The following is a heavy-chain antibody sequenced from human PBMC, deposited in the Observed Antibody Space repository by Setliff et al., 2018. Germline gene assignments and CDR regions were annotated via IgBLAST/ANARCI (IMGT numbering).Heavy chain of an antibody. CDR3: ARTCSGSGCYAGLES. J-gene: IGHJ4*02. CDR1: GFTFSTYR. D-gene: IGHD2-15*01. V-gene: IGHV3-33*08. Sequence: GGSLRLSCAASGFTFSTYRMHWVRQAPGKGMEWVAVIWDDGVKKYHADSVKGRFTISRDNSKNTLYLQMNSLRPEDTAVYYCARTCSGSGCYAGLESWGQGTPVTVSS. CDR2: IWDDGVKK.